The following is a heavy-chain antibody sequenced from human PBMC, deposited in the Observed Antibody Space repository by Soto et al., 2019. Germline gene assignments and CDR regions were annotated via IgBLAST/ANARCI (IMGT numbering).Heavy chain of an antibody. J-gene: IGHJ4*02. Sequence: PSETLSLTWTVSGGSISSGGYYWGWIRQHPGKGLEWIGYIYYSGSTYYNPSLKSRVTISVDTSKNQFSLKLSSVTAADTAVYYCARANLAAAGSLYFDYWGQGTLVTVSS. CDR1: GGSISSGGYY. CDR3: ARANLAAAGSLYFDY. V-gene: IGHV4-31*02. CDR2: IYYSGST. D-gene: IGHD6-13*01.